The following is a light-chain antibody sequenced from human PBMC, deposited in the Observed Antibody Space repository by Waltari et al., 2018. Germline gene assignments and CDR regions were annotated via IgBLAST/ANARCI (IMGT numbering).Light chain of an antibody. J-gene: IGLJ3*02. Sequence: QPGLTQPPSSSASPGDFARLTCPLPSHLHVGAFLIYRYHQKPGSPPRFLLYYKSDSEKAQGSGVPSRFSGSKDASANAGILLISGLQSEDEADYYCMFWPNNVWVFGGGTKLTVL. V-gene: IGLV5-37*01. CDR2: YKSDSEK. CDR3: MFWPNNVWV. CDR1: SHLHVGAFL.